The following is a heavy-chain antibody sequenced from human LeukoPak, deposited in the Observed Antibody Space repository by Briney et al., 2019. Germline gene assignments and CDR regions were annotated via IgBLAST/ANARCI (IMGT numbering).Heavy chain of an antibody. D-gene: IGHD3-10*01. CDR1: GFTISTYG. Sequence: GGSLRLSCAASGFTISTYGMSWVRQAPGKGLEWVSSISGGTTYYADSVKGRFTISRDNSKNTVSLQMNSLRPEDTAVYYCAKSVYHSGNYWGQGTLVTVSS. J-gene: IGHJ4*02. CDR2: ISGGTT. CDR3: AKSVYHSGNY. V-gene: IGHV3-23*01.